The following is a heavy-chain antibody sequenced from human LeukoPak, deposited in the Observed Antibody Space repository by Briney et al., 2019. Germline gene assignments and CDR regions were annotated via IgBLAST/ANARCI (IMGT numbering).Heavy chain of an antibody. CDR3: AREPRITMSTAAFDI. J-gene: IGHJ3*02. CDR1: GFTFSSYA. D-gene: IGHD3-22*01. V-gene: IGHV3-30-3*01. Sequence: GGSLRLSCVGSGFTFSSYAMHWVRQAPGKGLEWVAVISYDGSNKYYADSVKGRFTISRDNSKNTLYLQMNSLRAEDTTVYHCAREPRITMSTAAFDIWDQGTMVTVSS. CDR2: ISYDGSNK.